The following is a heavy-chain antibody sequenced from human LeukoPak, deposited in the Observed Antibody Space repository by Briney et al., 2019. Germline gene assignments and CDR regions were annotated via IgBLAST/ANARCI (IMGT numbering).Heavy chain of an antibody. Sequence: SEILSLTCTVSGVSISSSNSYWGWIRQPPGKGLEWIGSIYYTGNTYYNASLKSRVTISIDTSKNQISLRLTSVTATDTAMYYCARQTGSGLFTLPGGQGTLVTVSS. CDR1: GVSISSSNSY. V-gene: IGHV4-39*01. J-gene: IGHJ4*02. CDR2: IYYTGNT. CDR3: ARQTGSGLFTLP. D-gene: IGHD3/OR15-3a*01.